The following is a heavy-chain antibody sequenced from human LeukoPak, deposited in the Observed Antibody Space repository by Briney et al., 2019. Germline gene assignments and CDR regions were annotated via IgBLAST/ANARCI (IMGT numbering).Heavy chain of an antibody. V-gene: IGHV4-34*01. CDR2: INHSGST. CDR1: GGSFSGYY. D-gene: IGHD3-22*01. CDR3: ARRSSSWYITMIVVPFDY. J-gene: IGHJ4*02. Sequence: PSETLSLTCAVYGGSFSGYYWSWIRQPPGKGLEWIGEINHSGSTNYNPSLKSRVTISVDTSKNQFSLKLSSVTAADTAVYYCARRSSSWYITMIVVPFDYWGQGTLVTVSS.